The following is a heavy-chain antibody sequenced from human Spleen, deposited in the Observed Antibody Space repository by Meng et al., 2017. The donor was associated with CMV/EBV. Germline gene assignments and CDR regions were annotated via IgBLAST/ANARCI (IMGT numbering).Heavy chain of an antibody. CDR1: GFTFSSYA. V-gene: IGHV3-23*01. CDR3: AKLEKGAGTRGKLELQWY. J-gene: IGHJ4*02. Sequence: GESLKISCAPSGFTFSSYAMSWVSQAPGKGLEWVSTISGSSGHTYYADSVKGRFTISRDNSKNTLYLQMNSLRAEDTAVYYCAKLEKGAGTRGKLELQWYWGQGTLVTVSS. D-gene: IGHD1-7*01. CDR2: ISGSSGHT.